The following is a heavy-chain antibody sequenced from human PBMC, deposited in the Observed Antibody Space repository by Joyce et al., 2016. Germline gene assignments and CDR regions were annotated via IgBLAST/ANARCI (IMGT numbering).Heavy chain of an antibody. Sequence: QVQLVQSGAEVKKPGASVKVSCKASGYTFTNFDINWVRQAPGKGLEWLGWMTPNSGNTGYAQNFQGRGTRTRETSISTAYMELSSLRSEDTAVYFCARNKYGTGDVDFWGQGTPVTVSS. V-gene: IGHV1-8*01. CDR1: GYTFTNFD. CDR3: ARNKYGTGDVDF. CDR2: MTPNSGNT. J-gene: IGHJ4*02. D-gene: IGHD7-27*01.